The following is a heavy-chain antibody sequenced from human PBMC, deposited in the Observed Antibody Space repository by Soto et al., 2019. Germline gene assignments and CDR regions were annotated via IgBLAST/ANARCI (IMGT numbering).Heavy chain of an antibody. V-gene: IGHV4-34*01. D-gene: IGHD3-10*01. CDR1: GGSFSDYS. J-gene: IGHJ3*02. CDR2: INHSGST. Sequence: TSETLSLTCAVYGGSFSDYSWTWIRQPPGKGLEWIGEINHSGSTYYNPSLKSRVTISVDTSKNQFSLKLSSVTAADTAVYYCARVWGGAFDIWGQGTMVT. CDR3: ARVWGGAFDI.